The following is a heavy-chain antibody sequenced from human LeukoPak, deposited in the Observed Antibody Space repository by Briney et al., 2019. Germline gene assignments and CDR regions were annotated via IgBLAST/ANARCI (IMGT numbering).Heavy chain of an antibody. J-gene: IGHJ6*03. V-gene: IGHV3-48*03. Sequence: GGSLRLSCAASGFTFSSYEMNWVRQAPGKGLEWVSYISSSGSTIYYADSVKGRFTISRDNAKNSLFLQMNSLRGDDTAIYYCARAGQLGYMDVWGKGTAVTVSS. CDR2: ISSSGSTI. D-gene: IGHD3-16*01. CDR3: ARAGQLGYMDV. CDR1: GFTFSSYE.